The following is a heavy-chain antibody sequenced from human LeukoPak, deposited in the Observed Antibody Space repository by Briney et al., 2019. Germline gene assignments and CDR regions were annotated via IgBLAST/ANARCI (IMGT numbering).Heavy chain of an antibody. J-gene: IGHJ6*03. D-gene: IGHD6-13*01. V-gene: IGHV3-33*01. Sequence: GGSLRLSCSASGFTFSTYGMNWVRQAPGKGLEWVAVIWYDGSHANYADAVKGRFTISRDNSKNTLYLQMNSPRAEDTAVYYCARDRGYSSRWNFGKDYYMDVWGKGSTVTVSS. CDR1: GFTFSTYG. CDR2: IWYDGSHA. CDR3: ARDRGYSSRWNFGKDYYMDV.